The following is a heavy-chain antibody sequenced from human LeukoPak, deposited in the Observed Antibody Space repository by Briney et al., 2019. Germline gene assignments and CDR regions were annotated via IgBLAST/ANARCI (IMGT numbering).Heavy chain of an antibody. V-gene: IGHV1-69*13. Sequence: ASVKVSCKASGGTFSSYAISWVRQAPGQGLEWMGGIIPIFGTANYAQKFQGRVTITADESTSTAYMELSSLRSEDTAVYYCARRAIAARLVITNYFDYWGQGTLVTVSS. CDR2: IIPIFGTA. CDR3: ARRAIAARLVITNYFDY. D-gene: IGHD6-6*01. CDR1: GGTFSSYA. J-gene: IGHJ4*02.